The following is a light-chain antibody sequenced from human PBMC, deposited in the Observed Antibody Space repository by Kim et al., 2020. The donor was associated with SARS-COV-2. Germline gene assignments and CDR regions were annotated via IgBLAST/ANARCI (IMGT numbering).Light chain of an antibody. CDR1: SSNIGSNT. CDR2: SNN. Sequence: ELTQPPSASGTPGQRITISCSGSSSNIGSNTVNWYQQLPGTAPKLLIYSNNQRPSGVPDRFSGSKSGTSASLAISGLQSEDEADYYCAAWDDSLNGPVFGGGTQLTVL. V-gene: IGLV1-44*01. CDR3: AAWDDSLNGPV. J-gene: IGLJ2*01.